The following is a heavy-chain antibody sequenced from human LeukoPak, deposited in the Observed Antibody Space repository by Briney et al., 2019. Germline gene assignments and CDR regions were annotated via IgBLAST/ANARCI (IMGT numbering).Heavy chain of an antibody. CDR3: ARSRQASGLFNS. D-gene: IGHD3-10*01. CDR1: GDSINSYY. CDR2: IHYSGHT. Sequence: SETLSLTCTVSGDSINSYYWSWIRQPPGKELEWIAYIHYSGHTNSNPSLKSRVTISVDTSKSQFSLELSSVTAADTAVYYCARSRQASGLFNSWGQGTLVVVSS. J-gene: IGHJ5*01. V-gene: IGHV4-59*08.